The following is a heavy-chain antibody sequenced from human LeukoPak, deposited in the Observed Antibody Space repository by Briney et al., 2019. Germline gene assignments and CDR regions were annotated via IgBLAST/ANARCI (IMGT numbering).Heavy chain of an antibody. J-gene: IGHJ4*02. CDR3: ARDRYSGYDREIGY. V-gene: IGHV3-21*01. D-gene: IGHD5-12*01. Sequence: PGGSLRLSCAASGFTFSSYSMNWVRQAPGKGLEWVSSISSSSSYIYYADSVKGRFTISRDNAKNSLYLQMNSLRAEDTAVYYCARDRYSGYDREIGYWGQGTLVTVSS. CDR1: GFTFSSYS. CDR2: ISSSSSYI.